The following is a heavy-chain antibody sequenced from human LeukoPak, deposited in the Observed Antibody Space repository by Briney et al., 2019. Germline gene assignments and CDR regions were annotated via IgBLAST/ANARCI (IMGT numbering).Heavy chain of an antibody. J-gene: IGHJ4*02. Sequence: GGSLRLSCAASGYTFRDYSVNWVRQVPGKGLEWVSSISSTSSYIYYAGSVKGRFTISRDNSKNSLYLQMSSLRAEDTALYYCAKVVGATTRGYFDYWGQGTLVTVSS. CDR3: AKVVGATTRGYFDY. CDR2: ISSTSSYI. D-gene: IGHD1-26*01. V-gene: IGHV3-21*04. CDR1: GYTFRDYS.